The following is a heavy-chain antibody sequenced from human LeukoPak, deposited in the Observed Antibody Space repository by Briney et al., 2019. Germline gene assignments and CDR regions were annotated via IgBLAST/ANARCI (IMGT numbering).Heavy chain of an antibody. Sequence: GGSLRLSCAASGFPFISYWMSGVRRAPGKGLGWVANLKQGGREKYYVGSVKGRITISRGNGKDSLYLQMNSLRAEDTAVYFCARILVEQSINYYYGMDVWGQGTTVTVSS. CDR3: ARILVEQSINYYYGMDV. CDR2: LKQGGREK. J-gene: IGHJ6*02. D-gene: IGHD2-8*02. V-gene: IGHV3-7*01. CDR1: GFPFISYW.